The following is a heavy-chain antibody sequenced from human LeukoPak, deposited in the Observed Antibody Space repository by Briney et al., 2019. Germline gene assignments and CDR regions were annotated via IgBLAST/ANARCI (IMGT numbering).Heavy chain of an antibody. J-gene: IGHJ4*02. CDR1: GGTFSSYA. Sequence: SVKVSCKASGGTFSSYAISWVRQAPGQGLEWMGRIIPIFGTANYAQKFQGRVTITTDESTSTAYMELSSLRSEDTAVYYCARDLDDSSGFDYWGQGTLVTVTS. CDR3: ARDLDDSSGFDY. V-gene: IGHV1-69*05. D-gene: IGHD6-19*01. CDR2: IIPIFGTA.